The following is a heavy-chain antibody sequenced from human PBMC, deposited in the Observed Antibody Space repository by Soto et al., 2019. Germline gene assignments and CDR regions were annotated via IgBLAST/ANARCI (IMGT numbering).Heavy chain of an antibody. CDR1: GGSISSGDYY. Sequence: PSETLSLTCTVSGGSISSGDYYWSWIRQPPGKGLEWIGYIYYSGSTYYNPSLKSRVTISVDTSKNQFSLKLSSVTAADTAVYYCARERSCSGGSCYPFDYWGQGTLVTVSS. V-gene: IGHV4-30-4*01. CDR3: ARERSCSGGSCYPFDY. CDR2: IYYSGST. D-gene: IGHD2-15*01. J-gene: IGHJ4*02.